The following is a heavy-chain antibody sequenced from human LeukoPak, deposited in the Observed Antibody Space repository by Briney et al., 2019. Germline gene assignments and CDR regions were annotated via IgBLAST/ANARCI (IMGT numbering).Heavy chain of an antibody. CDR1: GFIFRNYW. CDR2: INEDGSEK. J-gene: IGHJ4*02. V-gene: IGHV3-7*01. Sequence: GGSLRLSCEAAGFIFRNYWMGWVRQAPGKGLEWVANINEDGSEKYYVDSVKGRFIISRDNAKNSLYLQMNILRAEDTAVFYCLSGSGHCGQGTLVTVSS. D-gene: IGHD3-10*01. CDR3: LSGSGH.